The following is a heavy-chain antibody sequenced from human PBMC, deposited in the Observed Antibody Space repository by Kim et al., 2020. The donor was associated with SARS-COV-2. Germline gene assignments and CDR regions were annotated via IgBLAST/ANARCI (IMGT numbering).Heavy chain of an antibody. V-gene: IGHV3-11*01. CDR3: ARVEVLLWYGRMDV. Sequence: GGSLRLSCAASGFTFSDYYMSWIRQAPGKGLEWVSYISSSGSTIYYADSVKGRFTISRDNAKNSLYLQMNSLRAEDTAVYYCARVEVLLWYGRMDVWGQGTTVTVSS. J-gene: IGHJ6*02. D-gene: IGHD3-10*01. CDR2: ISSSGSTI. CDR1: GFTFSDYY.